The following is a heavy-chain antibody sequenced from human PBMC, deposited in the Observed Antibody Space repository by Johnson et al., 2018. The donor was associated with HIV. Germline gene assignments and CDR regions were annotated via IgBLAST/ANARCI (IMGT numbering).Heavy chain of an antibody. CDR3: ARSYSTDALDV. V-gene: IGHV3-11*04. J-gene: IGHJ3*01. Sequence: QEQLVESGGGLVQPGGSLRLSCAASGFTFTDYYISWIRQAPGKGLEWISYVNRGNAMYYADSVKGRFAISRDNVKNSIYLQLNSLKVEDTAVYYCARSYSTDALDVWGQGTMVTVSS. CDR2: VNRGNAM. D-gene: IGHD3-10*01. CDR1: GFTFTDYY.